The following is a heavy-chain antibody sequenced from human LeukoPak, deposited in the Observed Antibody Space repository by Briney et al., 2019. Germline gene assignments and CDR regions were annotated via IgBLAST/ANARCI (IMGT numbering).Heavy chain of an antibody. CDR2: INHSGST. D-gene: IGHD2-15*01. Sequence: PETLSLTCAVYGGSFSGYYWSWIRQPPGKGLEWIGEINHSGSTNYNPSLKSRVTISVDTSKNQFSLKLSSVTAADTAVYYCARGFPTLGYCSGGSCYSLDYWGQGTLVTVSS. CDR3: ARGFPTLGYCSGGSCYSLDY. V-gene: IGHV4-34*01. J-gene: IGHJ4*02. CDR1: GGSFSGYY.